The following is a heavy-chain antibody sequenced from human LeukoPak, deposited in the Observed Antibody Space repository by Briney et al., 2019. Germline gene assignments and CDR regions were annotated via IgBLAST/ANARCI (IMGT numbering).Heavy chain of an antibody. Sequence: GGSLRLSCAASGFTFSSYAMHWVRQAPGKGLEYVSAISSNGGSTYYADSVKGRFTISRDNSKNTLYLQMGSLRAEDTAVYYCASRRDGYNWLDYWGQGTLVTVSS. CDR2: ISSNGGST. CDR3: ASRRDGYNWLDY. D-gene: IGHD5-24*01. J-gene: IGHJ4*02. V-gene: IGHV3-64*02. CDR1: GFTFSSYA.